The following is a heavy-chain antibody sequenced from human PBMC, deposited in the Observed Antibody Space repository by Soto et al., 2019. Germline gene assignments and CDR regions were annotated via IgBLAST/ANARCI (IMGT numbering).Heavy chain of an antibody. J-gene: IGHJ5*02. CDR1: SGSISSNNW. D-gene: IGHD2-2*01. Sequence: PSETLSLTCAVSSGSISSNNWWSWVRQPPGKGLEWIGEIYHSGSTNYNPSLKSRVTMSVDKSTSQFSLKLSSVTAADTAVYYCASQVPAASWLDPWGQGTLVPVSS. CDR3: ASQVPAASWLDP. V-gene: IGHV4-4*02. CDR2: IYHSGST.